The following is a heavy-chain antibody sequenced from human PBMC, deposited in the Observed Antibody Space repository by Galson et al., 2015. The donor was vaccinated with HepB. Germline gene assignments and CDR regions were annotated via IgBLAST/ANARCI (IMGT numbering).Heavy chain of an antibody. J-gene: IGHJ4*02. CDR2: ISGSADNT. CDR3: AKSARTGYSSGWWVFDY. Sequence: SLRLSCAASGFTFSSFAMSWVRQTPGKGLEWVSTISGSADNTYYADSVKGRFTISRDNSKNTLYLQMNSLRAEDTAVYYCAKSARTGYSSGWWVFDYWGQGTLVTVSS. V-gene: IGHV3-23*01. D-gene: IGHD6-19*01. CDR1: GFTFSSFA.